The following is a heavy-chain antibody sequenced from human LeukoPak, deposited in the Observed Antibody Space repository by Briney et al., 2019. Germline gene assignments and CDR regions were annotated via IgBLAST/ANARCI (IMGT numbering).Heavy chain of an antibody. Sequence: PGGSLRLSCAASGFTFDDYGMSWVRQAPGKGLEWVSGINWNGGSTGYADSVKGRFTISRVNAKNSLYLQMNSLRAEDTALYYCARGGTQSGSYLNFFDYWGQGTLVTASS. CDR2: INWNGGST. CDR1: GFTFDDYG. CDR3: ARGGTQSGSYLNFFDY. V-gene: IGHV3-20*04. D-gene: IGHD1-26*01. J-gene: IGHJ4*02.